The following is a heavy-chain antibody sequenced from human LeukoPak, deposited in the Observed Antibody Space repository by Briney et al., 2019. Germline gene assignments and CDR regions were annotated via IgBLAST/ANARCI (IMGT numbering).Heavy chain of an antibody. D-gene: IGHD6-19*01. CDR2: IYYNGKT. V-gene: IGHV4-39*01. Sequence: SETLSLTGTDSGCSVTHTNYYYCCIRPPTGTIXXXXGVIYYNGKTXXNPSLXSRVTVAVDTSKNLFSVKLSSVTAADTAVYYCARFVVGQWLINYWGQGALVTVSS. J-gene: IGHJ4*02. CDR3: ARFVVGQWLINY. CDR1: GCSVTHTNYY.